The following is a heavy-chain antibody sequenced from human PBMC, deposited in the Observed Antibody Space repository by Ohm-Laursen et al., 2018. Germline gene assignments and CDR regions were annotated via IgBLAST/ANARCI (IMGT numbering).Heavy chain of an antibody. Sequence: SLRLSCAASGFTFSSYGMHWVRQAPGKGLEWVASLNQDGTEKSYVDSVKGRFTISRDSAKNSLYLQMNSLRAEDTAVYYCAKNVATGVDYFDYWGQGTLVTVSS. V-gene: IGHV3-7*01. D-gene: IGHD2-21*01. CDR3: AKNVATGVDYFDY. CDR2: LNQDGTEK. CDR1: GFTFSSYG. J-gene: IGHJ4*02.